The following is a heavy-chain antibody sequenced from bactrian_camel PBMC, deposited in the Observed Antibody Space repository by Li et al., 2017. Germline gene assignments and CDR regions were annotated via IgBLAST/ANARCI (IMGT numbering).Heavy chain of an antibody. V-gene: IGHV3S40*01. J-gene: IGHJ4*01. Sequence: VQLVESGGGSVQPGGSLRLSCAASGFVSDKYMGWVRQAPGKGLEWVATIRHDAVTTYYPDSLKGRFTISRDNAKNTVYLQMNSLKSDDTVLYYCVRGIEQMEWGQGTQVTVS. CDR1: GFVSDKY. D-gene: IGHD5*01. CDR2: IRHDAVTT. CDR3: VRGIEQME.